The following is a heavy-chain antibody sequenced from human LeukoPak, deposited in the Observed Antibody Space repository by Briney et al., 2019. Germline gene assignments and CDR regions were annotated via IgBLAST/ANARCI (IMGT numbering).Heavy chain of an antibody. V-gene: IGHV3-74*01. CDR1: GFTFSSYW. J-gene: IGHJ4*02. CDR2: INRDGSST. Sequence: GGSLRLSCAASGFTFSSYWMHCVRPAPGKGLVWVSRINRDGSSTSYADSVKGRFTISRDNAKNTLYLQMNSLRAEDTAVYYCARAPDSFSPIAAAGPDYWGQGTLVTVSS. D-gene: IGHD6-13*01. CDR3: ARAPDSFSPIAAAGPDY.